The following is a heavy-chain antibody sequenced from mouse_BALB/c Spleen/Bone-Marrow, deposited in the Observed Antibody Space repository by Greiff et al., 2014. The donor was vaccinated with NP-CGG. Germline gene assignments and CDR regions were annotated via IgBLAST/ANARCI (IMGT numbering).Heavy chain of an antibody. CDR2: IDPASGNT. J-gene: IGHJ3*01. Sequence: VQFKQSGAEFVMSGASVKLSCTASGFNIKDTYIHWVKQRLEQGLEWIGRIDPASGNTRYDPKFQGEATVTADTSSNTAYLQLNSLASEDTAVYYCAVIYDGYRFAYWGQGTLVTVSA. D-gene: IGHD2-3*01. CDR3: AVIYDGYRFAY. V-gene: IGHV14-3*02. CDR1: GFNIKDTY.